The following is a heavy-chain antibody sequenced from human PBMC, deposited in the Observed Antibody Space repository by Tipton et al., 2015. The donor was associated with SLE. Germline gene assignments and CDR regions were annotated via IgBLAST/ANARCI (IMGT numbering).Heavy chain of an antibody. V-gene: IGHV4-34*01. CDR1: GGSFSGYY. J-gene: IGHJ4*02. CDR2: INHSGST. CDR3: ARGPPIVVVPAAVFDY. Sequence: TLSLTCAVYGGSFSGYYWSWIRQPPGKGLEWIGEINHSGSTNYNPSLKSRVTISVDTSKNQFSLNLSSVTAADTAVYYCARGPPIVVVPAAVFDYWGQGTLVTVSS. D-gene: IGHD2-2*01.